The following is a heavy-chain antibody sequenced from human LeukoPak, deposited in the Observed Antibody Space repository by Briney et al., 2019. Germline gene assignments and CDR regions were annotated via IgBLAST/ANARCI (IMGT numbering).Heavy chain of an antibody. V-gene: IGHV3-74*01. J-gene: IGHJ6*02. CDR2: INGDGRDI. CDR3: TRDLMDYDVSTGLHHYYMDV. D-gene: IGHD3-9*01. Sequence: GGSLRLSCVASGFTFSSYWMHWVRQDPRKGLVWVSRINGDGRDINYADSVRGRFTISRDNAKNTLYLQMNTLRVEDTAVYYCTRDLMDYDVSTGLHHYYMDVWGQGTTVTVS. CDR1: GFTFSSYW.